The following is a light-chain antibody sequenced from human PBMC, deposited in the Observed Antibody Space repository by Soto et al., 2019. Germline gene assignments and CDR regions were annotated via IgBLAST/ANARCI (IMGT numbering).Light chain of an antibody. CDR3: QHSYSAPLT. Sequence: DIQMTQSPPSLSASVGDRVTITCRASQDIRRFLNWYQQKPGRAPKLLIYGASNLQSGVTSRFSGSGSGTDFTLTISNLQPEDFATYYCQHSYSAPLTFGGGTEVEIK. CDR1: QDIRRF. V-gene: IGKV1-39*01. J-gene: IGKJ4*01. CDR2: GAS.